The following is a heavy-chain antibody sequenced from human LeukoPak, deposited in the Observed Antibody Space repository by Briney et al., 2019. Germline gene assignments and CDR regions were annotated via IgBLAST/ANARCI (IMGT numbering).Heavy chain of an antibody. J-gene: IGHJ4*02. D-gene: IGHD1-1*01. V-gene: IGHV4-39*01. CDR1: GGSISSSSYY. CDR2: IYYSGST. Sequence: TSGTLSLTCTVSGGSISSSSYYWGWIRQPPGKGLEWIGSIYYSGSTYYNPSLKSRVTISVDTSKNQFSLKLSSVTAADTAVYYCARHFGTTDYWGQGTLVTVSS. CDR3: ARHFGTTDY.